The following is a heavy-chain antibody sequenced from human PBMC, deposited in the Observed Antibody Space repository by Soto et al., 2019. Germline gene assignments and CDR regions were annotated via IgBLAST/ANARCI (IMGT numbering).Heavy chain of an antibody. J-gene: IGHJ4*02. V-gene: IGHV3-7*01. Sequence: PGGSLRLSCAASGFTFSSYWMSWVRQAPGKGLEWVANIKQDGSEKYYVDFVKGRFTISRDNAKNSLYLQMNSLRAEDTAVYYCVSSGSRSDYGDDYWGQGTLVTVSS. CDR2: IKQDGSEK. CDR1: GFTFSSYW. CDR3: VSSGSRSDYGDDY. D-gene: IGHD4-17*01.